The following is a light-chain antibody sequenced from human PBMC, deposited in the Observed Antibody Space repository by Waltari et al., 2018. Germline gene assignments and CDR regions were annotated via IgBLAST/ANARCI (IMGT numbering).Light chain of an antibody. CDR3: QQYYSTPYT. J-gene: IGKJ2*01. CDR1: QRVLYSTNNKNY. CDR2: WAS. V-gene: IGKV4-1*01. Sequence: DIVMTQSPDFLAVSLGEKATINCKSSQRVLYSTNNKNYLAWYQQKPGQPPKLLISWASTRESGVPDRFSGSGSGTDFTLTISSLQAEDVAGYYCQQYYSTPYTFGQGTKLEIK.